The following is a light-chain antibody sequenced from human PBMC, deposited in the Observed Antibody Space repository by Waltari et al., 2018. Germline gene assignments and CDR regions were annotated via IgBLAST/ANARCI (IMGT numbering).Light chain of an antibody. V-gene: IGKV2-24*01. CDR1: QSLVHSDGNIS. J-gene: IGKJ2*01. Sequence: DIVMTQTPLSLPVTLGQPASISCRSSQSLVHSDGNISLNWFQQRPGQPPRLLIYKLSNRLSGVPDRFSGSGAGTDFTLKISRVEAEDVGVYYCMQGAQFPHTFGQGTKLDIK. CDR2: KLS. CDR3: MQGAQFPHT.